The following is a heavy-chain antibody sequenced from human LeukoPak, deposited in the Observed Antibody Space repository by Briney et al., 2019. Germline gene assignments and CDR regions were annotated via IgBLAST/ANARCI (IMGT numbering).Heavy chain of an antibody. CDR3: ARGAGYNYPYYFDY. V-gene: IGHV3-53*05. CDR1: GFTFSSYG. CDR2: IYGGGNI. J-gene: IGHJ4*02. Sequence: PGGSLRLSCAASGFTFSSYGMHWVRQAPGKGLEWVSVIYGGGNIYYAGSVKGRFTISRDNSKNTLYLQMNSLRAEDTAVYYCARGAGYNYPYYFDYWGQGTLVTVSS. D-gene: IGHD5-24*01.